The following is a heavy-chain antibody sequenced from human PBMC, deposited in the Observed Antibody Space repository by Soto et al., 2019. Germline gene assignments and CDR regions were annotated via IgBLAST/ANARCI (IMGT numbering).Heavy chain of an antibody. CDR3: AGEGVTSSMSLPWMGYHYYGLDV. V-gene: IGHV1-69*12. Sequence: QVQLVQSGAEVKKPGSSVKVSCRASGGTFNSHTISWVRQAPGQGLEWMGGIMPMFGVTNYARKFQGRLTMTANESTTTAYMEVSSLTSDDTAAYYCAGEGVTSSMSLPWMGYHYYGLDVWGQGTTVIVSS. CDR2: IMPMFGVT. CDR1: GGTFNSHT. D-gene: IGHD2-2*01. J-gene: IGHJ6*02.